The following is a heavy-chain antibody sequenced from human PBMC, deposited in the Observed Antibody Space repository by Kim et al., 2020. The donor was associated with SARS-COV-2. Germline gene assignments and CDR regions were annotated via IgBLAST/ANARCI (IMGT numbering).Heavy chain of an antibody. J-gene: IGHJ4*02. CDR3: ARRLDSSSSN. V-gene: IGHV5-10-1*01. Sequence: YTNYSPSFQGHVTISADKSISTAYLQWSSLKASDTAIYYCARRLDSSSSNWGQGTLVTVSS. CDR2: YT. D-gene: IGHD6-6*01.